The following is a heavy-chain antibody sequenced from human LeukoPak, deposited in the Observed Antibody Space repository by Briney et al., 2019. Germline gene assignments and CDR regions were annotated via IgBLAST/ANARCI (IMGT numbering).Heavy chain of an antibody. CDR1: GFTFSSYA. CDR3: AKSASGYWDY. CDR2: ISNSGGNT. D-gene: IGHD3-22*01. J-gene: IGHJ4*02. Sequence: GGSLTVSCAASGFTFSSYAMSWVRQAPGKGLEWVSTISNSGGNTYNADSVKGRFTISRDTSRNTLYLQMNSLRAEDTAVYYCAKSASGYWDYWGQGTMVTDSS. V-gene: IGHV3-23*01.